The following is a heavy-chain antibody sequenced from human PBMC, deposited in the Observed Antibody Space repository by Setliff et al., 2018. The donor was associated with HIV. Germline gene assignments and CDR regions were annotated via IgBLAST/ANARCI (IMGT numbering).Heavy chain of an antibody. CDR1: GYIFNTNG. J-gene: IGHJ5*02. D-gene: IGHD2-2*01. CDR2: ISAYNGNT. CDR3: ARDSCSSTSCPNWFDL. Sequence: ASVKVSCKGSGYIFNTNGISWVRQAPGQGLEWMGWISAYNGNTNYAQRFQGRVTMTTDTSTSTAYMELRSLRSGDTAVYFCARDSCSSTSCPNWFDLWGQGTLVTVSS. V-gene: IGHV1-18*01.